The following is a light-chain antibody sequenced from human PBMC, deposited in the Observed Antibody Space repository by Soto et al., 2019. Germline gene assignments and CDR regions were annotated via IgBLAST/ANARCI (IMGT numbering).Light chain of an antibody. CDR3: QQYDSYPCT. CDR1: QSVSNW. J-gene: IGKJ1*01. Sequence: DIQMTQSPSTLSASVGERVTITCRASQSVSNWLAWYQQKPGKAPNLLIYDVSSLESGVPSRFSGSGSGTEFSLTISSLQPDDFATYYCQQYDSYPCTFGQGTKVE. V-gene: IGKV1-5*01. CDR2: DVS.